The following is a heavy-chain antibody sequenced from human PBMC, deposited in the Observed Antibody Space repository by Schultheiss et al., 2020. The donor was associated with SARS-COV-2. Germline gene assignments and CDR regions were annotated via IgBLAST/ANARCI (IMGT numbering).Heavy chain of an antibody. V-gene: IGHV4-39*07. CDR1: GGSISSGGYY. J-gene: IGHJ4*02. CDR3: ARRDDFWSGYYDY. D-gene: IGHD3-3*01. CDR2: INHSGST. Sequence: SETLSLTCTVSGGSISSGGYYWSWIRQHPGKGLEWIGEINHSGSTNYNPSLKSRVTISVDTSKNQFSLKLSSVTAADTAVYYCARRDDFWSGYYDYWGQGTLVTVSS.